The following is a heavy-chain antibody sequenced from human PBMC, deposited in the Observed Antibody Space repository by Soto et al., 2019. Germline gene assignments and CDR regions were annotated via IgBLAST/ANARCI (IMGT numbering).Heavy chain of an antibody. CDR1: GGTFSSYA. D-gene: IGHD2-2*01. Sequence: QVQLVQSGAEVTKPGSSVKVSCKASGGTFSSYAISWVRQAPGQGLEWMGGIIPISETTNYAQKFQGRVTITADESKSTAYMERSSLRSEDTAVYYCARSQVSSTSLEIYYYYYYGIDVWGQGTTVTVSS. J-gene: IGHJ6*02. V-gene: IGHV1-69*19. CDR2: IIPISETT. CDR3: ARSQVSSTSLEIYYYYYYGIDV.